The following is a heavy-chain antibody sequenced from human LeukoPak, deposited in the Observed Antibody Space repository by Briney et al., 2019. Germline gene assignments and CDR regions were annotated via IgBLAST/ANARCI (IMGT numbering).Heavy chain of an antibody. V-gene: IGHV3-23*01. CDR3: ATERNWVFDY. D-gene: IGHD7-27*01. Sequence: AGGSLRLSCAASGFTFSSYAMSWVRQAPGKGLEWVSAITGSGGSTYYADSVKGRFTISRDNSKNTLYVQMNSLRAEDTAVYYCATERNWVFDYWGRGTLVTVSS. CDR2: ITGSGGST. J-gene: IGHJ4*02. CDR1: GFTFSSYA.